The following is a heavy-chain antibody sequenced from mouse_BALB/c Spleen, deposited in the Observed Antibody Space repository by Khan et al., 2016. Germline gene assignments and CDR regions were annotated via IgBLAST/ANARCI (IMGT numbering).Heavy chain of an antibody. D-gene: IGHD4-1*01. J-gene: IGHJ4*01. CDR2: ISGGSSTI. CDR3: ARLTPDAMDY. CDR1: GFTFSVFG. V-gene: IGHV5-17*02. Sequence: EVQLLETGGGLVQPGGSRKLSCAASGFTFSVFGIHWVRQAPEKGLEWVAYISGGSSTIYYADTVKGRFTISRDNPKNTLFLQMTSLRSEDTAVYYCARLTPDAMDYWGQGTSVTVSS.